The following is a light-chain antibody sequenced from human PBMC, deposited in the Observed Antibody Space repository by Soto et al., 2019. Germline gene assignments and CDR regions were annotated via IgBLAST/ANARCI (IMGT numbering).Light chain of an antibody. CDR1: QSVASN. CDR3: QQHNNWPPQYT. V-gene: IGKV3-15*01. Sequence: EIVMTQSPASLSVSPGDGATLSCRASQSVASNVAWYQQKPGQGPRLLIHGASTRAVGVPARFSGSGSGTDFTLTTSSLHSEDFAVYYCQQHNNWPPQYTFGQGTKLQIK. J-gene: IGKJ2*01. CDR2: GAS.